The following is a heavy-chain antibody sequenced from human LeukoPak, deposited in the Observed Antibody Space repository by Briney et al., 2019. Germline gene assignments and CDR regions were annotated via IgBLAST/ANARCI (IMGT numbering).Heavy chain of an antibody. CDR1: GGTFSSYA. CDR2: IIPIFGTA. CDR3: ARKDLVPQASFDY. D-gene: IGHD2-2*01. J-gene: IGHJ4*02. Sequence: ASVKVSCKASGGTFSSYAISWVRQAPGQGLEWMGGIIPIFGTANYAQKFQGRVTITADESTSTAYMELSSLRSEDTAVYYCARKDLVPQASFDYWGQGTLVTVSS. V-gene: IGHV1-69*13.